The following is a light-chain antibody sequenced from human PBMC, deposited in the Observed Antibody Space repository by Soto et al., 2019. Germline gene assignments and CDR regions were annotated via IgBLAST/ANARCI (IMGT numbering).Light chain of an antibody. V-gene: IGLV2-14*01. Sequence: QSALTQPASVSGSPGQSITISCTGTSSDVGGYNSVSWYQQHPGKAPKLMIYDVSNRPSGVSTRLSGSKSGNTASLTISGLQAEDEADYDCSSYTSSSTDVFGTGTKLTVL. CDR2: DVS. CDR3: SSYTSSSTDV. J-gene: IGLJ1*01. CDR1: SSDVGGYNS.